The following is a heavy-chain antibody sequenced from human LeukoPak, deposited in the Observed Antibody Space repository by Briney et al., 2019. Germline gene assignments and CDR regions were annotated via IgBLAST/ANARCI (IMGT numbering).Heavy chain of an antibody. CDR3: ASSYCDGDCSRNDAFDI. Sequence: GGSLRLSCAVSGFTVSSSYMSWVRQAPGKGLEWISVIFSGGTTSYADSVKGRFAISRHISNNTLLLQMNSLRAEDMAVYYCASSYCDGDCSRNDAFDIWGQGTMVTVSS. V-gene: IGHV3-53*04. J-gene: IGHJ3*02. D-gene: IGHD2-21*02. CDR2: IFSGGTT. CDR1: GFTVSSSY.